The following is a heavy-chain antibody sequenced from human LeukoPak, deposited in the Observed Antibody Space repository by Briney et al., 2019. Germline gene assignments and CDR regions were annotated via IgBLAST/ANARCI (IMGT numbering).Heavy chain of an antibody. CDR2: IWYDGSNK. Sequence: GGSLRLSCAGSGFTFSSYGMHWVRQAPGRGLEWVAVIWYDGSNKYYADSVKGRFTISRDNSKNTLYLQMNSLRAEDTAVYYCARDRSLSSTTVVTLDAYWGQGTLVTVSS. J-gene: IGHJ4*02. V-gene: IGHV3-33*01. CDR3: ARDRSLSSTTVVTLDAY. CDR1: GFTFSSYG. D-gene: IGHD4-23*01.